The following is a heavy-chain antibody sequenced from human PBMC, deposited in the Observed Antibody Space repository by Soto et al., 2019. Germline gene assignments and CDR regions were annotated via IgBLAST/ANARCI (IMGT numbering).Heavy chain of an antibody. CDR3: ARDPYYDSSGNDAFDI. J-gene: IGHJ3*02. D-gene: IGHD3-22*01. CDR1: GYTFTSYG. Sequence: ASVKVSCKASGYTFTSYGISWVRQAPGQGREWMGWISAYNGNTNYAQKLQGRVTMTTDTSTSTAYMELRSLRSDDTAVYYCARDPYYDSSGNDAFDIWGQGTMVTVSS. V-gene: IGHV1-18*01. CDR2: ISAYNGNT.